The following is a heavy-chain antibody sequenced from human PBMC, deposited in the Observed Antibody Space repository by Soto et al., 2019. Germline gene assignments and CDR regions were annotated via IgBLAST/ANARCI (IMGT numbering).Heavy chain of an antibody. V-gene: IGHV4-59*01. D-gene: IGHD2-15*01. CDR3: ARALSDYDYALDV. CDR2: IYHTGSS. Sequence: QVQLQESGPGLVKPSETLSLTCNVSGGSISLFYWAWVRQPPGKGLEWIGFIYHTGSSSSDPSLKSRVTMSVDTSKNQISLKLTSVTAADTAVYYCARALSDYDYALDVWGQVATVTVSS. J-gene: IGHJ6*02. CDR1: GGSISLFY.